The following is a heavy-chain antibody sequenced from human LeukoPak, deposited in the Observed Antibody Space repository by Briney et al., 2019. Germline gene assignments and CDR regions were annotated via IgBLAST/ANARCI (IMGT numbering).Heavy chain of an antibody. Sequence: SETLSLTCTVSGGSISSYYWSWIRQPPGKGLEWIGYIYYSGSTNYNPSLKSRVTISVDTSKNQFSLKLSSVTAADTAVYYCARLEQRLDAFDIWGQGTMVTVSS. CDR2: IYYSGST. D-gene: IGHD1/OR15-1a*01. V-gene: IGHV4-59*08. J-gene: IGHJ3*02. CDR1: GGSISSYY. CDR3: ARLEQRLDAFDI.